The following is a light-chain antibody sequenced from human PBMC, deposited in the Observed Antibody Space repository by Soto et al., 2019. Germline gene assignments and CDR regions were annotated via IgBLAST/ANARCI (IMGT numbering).Light chain of an antibody. V-gene: IGLV2-14*01. CDR1: SSDVGGYNY. CDR2: EVS. CDR3: SSYTSSSSLYV. Sequence: ARSQPGSVTGSPAEATAISCTGTSSDVGGYNYVSWYQQHPGKAPKLMIYEVSNRPSGVSNRFSGSKSGNTASLTISGLQAEDEADYYCSSYTSSSSLYVFGTGTKVTVL. J-gene: IGLJ1*01.